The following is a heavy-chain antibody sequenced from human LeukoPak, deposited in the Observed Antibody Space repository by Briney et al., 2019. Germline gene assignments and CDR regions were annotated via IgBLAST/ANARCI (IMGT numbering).Heavy chain of an antibody. CDR1: GFTFSSYS. D-gene: IGHD4-23*01. Sequence: PGGSLRLSCAASGFTFSSYSMNWVRQAPGKGLEWVSYISSSSSTIYYADSVKGRFTISRDNAKSSLYLQMNSLRAEDTAVYYCARGRWGNSYYFDYWGQGTLVTVSS. CDR3: ARGRWGNSYYFDY. CDR2: ISSSSSTI. J-gene: IGHJ4*02. V-gene: IGHV3-48*04.